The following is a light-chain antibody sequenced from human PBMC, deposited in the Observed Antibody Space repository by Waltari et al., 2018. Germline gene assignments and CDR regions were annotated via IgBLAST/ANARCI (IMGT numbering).Light chain of an antibody. Sequence: DFVMTQSPDSLAVSLGERATINCKSSQSLLWTSNNRNYLAWYQRKPGQPPKLLLTWASIRQSGVPDRFSGSGSGTDFALIISSVQAEDVAVYYCQQYYSTPPVTFGQGTKVEIK. CDR3: QQYYSTPPVT. CDR2: WAS. J-gene: IGKJ1*01. V-gene: IGKV4-1*01. CDR1: QSLLWTSNNRNY.